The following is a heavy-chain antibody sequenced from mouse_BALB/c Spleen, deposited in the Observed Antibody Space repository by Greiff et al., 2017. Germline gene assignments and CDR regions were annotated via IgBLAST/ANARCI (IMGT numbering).Heavy chain of an antibody. CDR3: AREGLRRGYYCDY. CDR1: GYTFTSYV. D-gene: IGHD2-4*01. J-gene: IGHJ2*01. CDR2: INPYNDGT. V-gene: IGHV1-14*01. Sequence: VQLKQSGPELVKPGASVKMSCKASGYTFTSYVMHWVKQKPGQGLEWIGYINPYNDGTKYNEKFKGKATLTSDKSSSTAYMELSSLTSEDSAVYYCAREGLRRGYYCDYWGQGTTLTVSS.